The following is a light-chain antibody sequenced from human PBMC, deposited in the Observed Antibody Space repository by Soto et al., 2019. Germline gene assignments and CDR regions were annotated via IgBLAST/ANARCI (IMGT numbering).Light chain of an antibody. J-gene: IGKJ5*01. CDR3: QQYSHLIT. CDR2: AAS. CDR1: QDISNY. Sequence: DIQMTQSPSSLSASVGDRVTITSQPSQDISNYFNCYQQKLGTAPNLLIYAASNSETGPPSRFSGSGSGTDSPSTISRLQPEDIATYYCQQYSHLITFGQGTRLEIK. V-gene: IGKV1-33*01.